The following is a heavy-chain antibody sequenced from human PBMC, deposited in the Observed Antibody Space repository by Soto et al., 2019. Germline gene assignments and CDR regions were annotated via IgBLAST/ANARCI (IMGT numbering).Heavy chain of an antibody. CDR2: INDRGSI. CDR1: GGSFSGYY. CDR3: ARETNDILTGPPWVWYFAL. Sequence: QVQLQQWGAGPLRPLETLSLTCGVSGGSFSGYYWAWIRQSPGKGLEWIGEINDRGSINYNPSLKSRVSISVDTSKNHYSLNLRSVTAAHTAVYYCARETNDILTGPPWVWYFALWSRGTLVTVSS. V-gene: IGHV4-34*01. D-gene: IGHD3-9*01. J-gene: IGHJ2*01.